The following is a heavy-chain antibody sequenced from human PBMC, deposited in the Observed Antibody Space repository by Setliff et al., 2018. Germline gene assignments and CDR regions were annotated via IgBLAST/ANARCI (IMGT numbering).Heavy chain of an antibody. CDR1: GYTFASYG. V-gene: IGHV1-18*01. CDR2: ISANNGYM. CDR3: VRERRGGHFDY. Sequence: GASVKVSCKASGYTFASYGISWLRQAPGQGLEWMGWISANNGYMVFAQNLQGRIIMTTDTSTSTAYMELKSLRPDDTAVYYCVRERRGGHFDYWGQGTLVTVSS. J-gene: IGHJ4*02.